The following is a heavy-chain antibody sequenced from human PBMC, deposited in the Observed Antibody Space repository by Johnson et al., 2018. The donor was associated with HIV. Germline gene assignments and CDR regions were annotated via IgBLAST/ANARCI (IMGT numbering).Heavy chain of an antibody. V-gene: IGHV3-33*06. J-gene: IGHJ3*01. CDR3: AKDFGSSSWHAFDV. Sequence: QMLLVESGGGVVQPGTSLRLSCAASGFTFSTYDMHWVRQAPGKGLEWVAVARFDEVSKYYIDSVKCRFTISRDNSKNTLYLQMNNLIAEDTSVYYCAKDFGSSSWHAFDVWGQGTMVTVSS. D-gene: IGHD6-13*01. CDR2: ARFDEVSK. CDR1: GFTFSTYD.